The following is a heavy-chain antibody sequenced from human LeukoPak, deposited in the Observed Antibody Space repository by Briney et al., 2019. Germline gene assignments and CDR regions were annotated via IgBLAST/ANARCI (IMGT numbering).Heavy chain of an antibody. CDR2: ISYDGSNK. CDR3: AKDRLLRQTTNWFDP. Sequence: GGSLRLSCAASGFTFSSYGMHWVRQAPGKGLEWVAVISYDGSNKYYADSVKGRFTISRDNSKNTLYLQMNSLRAEDTAVYYCAKDRLLRQTTNWFDPWGQGTLVTVSS. CDR1: GFTFSSYG. V-gene: IGHV3-30*18. J-gene: IGHJ5*02. D-gene: IGHD5/OR15-5a*01.